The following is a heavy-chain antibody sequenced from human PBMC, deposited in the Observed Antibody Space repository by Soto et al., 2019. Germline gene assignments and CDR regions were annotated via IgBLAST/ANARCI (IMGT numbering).Heavy chain of an antibody. Sequence: QITLKEYGPTLVKPTQTLTLTCTFSGFSLSTSGVGVGWIRQPPGKALEWLALIYWDDDKRYSPSLKSRLTITKDTSKNQVVLTMTNMDPVDTATYYCAHVPSMIVVVIEYYFDYWGQGTLVTVSS. J-gene: IGHJ4*02. CDR1: GFSLSTSGVG. D-gene: IGHD3-22*01. V-gene: IGHV2-5*02. CDR3: AHVPSMIVVVIEYYFDY. CDR2: IYWDDDK.